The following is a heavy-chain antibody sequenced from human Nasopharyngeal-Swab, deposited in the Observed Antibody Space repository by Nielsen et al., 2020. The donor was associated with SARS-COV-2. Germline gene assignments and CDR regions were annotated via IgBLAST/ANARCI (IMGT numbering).Heavy chain of an antibody. CDR3: TRDGNNWDPLDY. CDR2: IKQDGSEK. CDR1: GFTFSSYW. J-gene: IGHJ4*02. V-gene: IGHV3-7*01. Sequence: GGSLRLSCAASGFTFSSYWMSWVRQAPGKGLEWVANIKQDGSEKYYVDSVKGRFTISRDNAENSLYLQMNSLRAEDTAVYYCTRDGNNWDPLDYWGQGTLVTVSS. D-gene: IGHD1-20*01.